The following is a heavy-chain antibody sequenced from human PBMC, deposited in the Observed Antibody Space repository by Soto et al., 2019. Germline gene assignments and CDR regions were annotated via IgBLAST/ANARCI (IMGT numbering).Heavy chain of an antibody. CDR3: ALGYGSGGSCYPDKYYFDY. CDR2: INPNSGGT. V-gene: IGHV1-2*04. D-gene: IGHD2-15*01. Sequence: ASVKVSCKASGYNFTGYYMHWVRQAPGQGLEWMGWINPNSGGTNYAQKFQGWVTMARDTSISTAYMELSRLRSNDTAVYYCALGYGSGGSCYPDKYYFDYWGQGTLVTVSS. CDR1: GYNFTGYY. J-gene: IGHJ4*02.